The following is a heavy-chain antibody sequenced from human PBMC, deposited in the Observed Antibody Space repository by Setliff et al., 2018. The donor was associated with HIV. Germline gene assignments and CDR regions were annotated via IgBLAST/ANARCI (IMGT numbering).Heavy chain of an antibody. CDR3: ARGIAAAGR. CDR2: IFYSGHT. J-gene: IGHJ4*02. V-gene: IGHV4-34*12. CDR1: GGSFTGYY. D-gene: IGHD6-13*01. Sequence: SETLSLTCAVSGGSFTGYYWSWIRQTPGKGLEWIGNIFYSGHTFYNPSLKSRVTISVDTSKNQFSLKLSSVTAADTAVYYCARGIAAAGRWGQGTLVTVSS.